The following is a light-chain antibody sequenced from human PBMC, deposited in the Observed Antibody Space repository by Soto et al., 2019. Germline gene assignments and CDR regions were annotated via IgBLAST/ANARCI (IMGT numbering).Light chain of an antibody. CDR3: QQYNNWPRT. J-gene: IGKJ1*01. CDR2: GAS. V-gene: IGKV3-15*01. CDR1: QSVSSN. Sequence: EIVLTQSPGTLSVSPGERATLSCRASQSVSSNLAWYQQKPGQAPRLLIYGASTRATGIPARFSGSGSGTEFTLTISSLQSEDFAVYYCQQYNNWPRTFGQGTKGDIK.